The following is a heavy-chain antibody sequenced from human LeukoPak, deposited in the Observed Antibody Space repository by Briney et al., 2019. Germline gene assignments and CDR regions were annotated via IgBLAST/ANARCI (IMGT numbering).Heavy chain of an antibody. CDR2: ITSSDSTT. CDR1: GFSFSSYE. D-gene: IGHD3-10*02. V-gene: IGHV3-48*03. CDR3: AELGITMIGGV. Sequence: GGSLRLSCVASGFSFSSYEMNWVRQAPGKGLEWLSYITSSDSTTHYADSVKGRFTISRDDAQNSLYLQMNSLRAEDTAVYYCAELGITMIGGVWGKGTTVTISS. J-gene: IGHJ6*04.